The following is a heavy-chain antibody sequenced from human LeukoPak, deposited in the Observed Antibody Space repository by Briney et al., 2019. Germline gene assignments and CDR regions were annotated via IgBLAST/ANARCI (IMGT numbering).Heavy chain of an antibody. CDR2: INHSGST. J-gene: IGHJ4*02. D-gene: IGHD2-15*01. Sequence: SETLSLTCAVYGGSFSGYYWSWIRQPPGKGLEWIGEINHSGSTNYNPSLKSRVTISVDTSKNQFSLKLSSVTAADTAVYYCASARYCSGGSCYFDYWGQGTLVTVSS. CDR3: ASARYCSGGSCYFDY. V-gene: IGHV4-34*01. CDR1: GGSFSGYY.